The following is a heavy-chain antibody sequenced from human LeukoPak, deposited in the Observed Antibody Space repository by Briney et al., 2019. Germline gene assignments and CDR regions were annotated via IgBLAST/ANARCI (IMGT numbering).Heavy chain of an antibody. CDR1: GYSISSGYS. CDR2: INHSGST. Sequence: SETLSLTCAVSGYSISSGYSWGWIRQPPGKGLEWIGEINHSGSTNYNPSLKSRVTISVDTSKNQFSLKLSSVTAADTAVYYCARGSFRGVPWYYYGMDVWGKGTTVTVSS. V-gene: IGHV4-34*01. D-gene: IGHD3-16*01. J-gene: IGHJ6*04. CDR3: ARGSFRGVPWYYYGMDV.